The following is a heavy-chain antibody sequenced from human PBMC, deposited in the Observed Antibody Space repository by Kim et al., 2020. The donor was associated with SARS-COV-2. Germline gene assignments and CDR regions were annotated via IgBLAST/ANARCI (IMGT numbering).Heavy chain of an antibody. D-gene: IGHD3-22*01. J-gene: IGHJ6*02. CDR1: GFTFSSYS. CDR2: ISSSSSTI. CDR3: AREPDYYDSSGGWGPYYYYGMDV. Sequence: GGSLRLSCAASGFTFSSYSMNWVRQAPGKGLEWVSYISSSSSTIYYADSVKGRFTISRDNAKNSLYLQMNSLRDEDTAVYYCAREPDYYDSSGGWGPYYYYGMDVWGQGTNVTVSS. V-gene: IGHV3-48*02.